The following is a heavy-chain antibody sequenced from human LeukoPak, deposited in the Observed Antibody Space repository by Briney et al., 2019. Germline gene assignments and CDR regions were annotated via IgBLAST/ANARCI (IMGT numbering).Heavy chain of an antibody. CDR3: ARGRDRSKAGDL. V-gene: IGHV4-34*01. CDR2: IHPHGIF. CDR1: GGSCDDYY. D-gene: IGHD5-24*01. Sequence: SETLSLTCDVYGGSCDDYYCSWIRQPPGKGLEWIGEIHPHGIFYYNSSLMSRVTISIDTSKSRFSLRLTSVTAADTAFYFCARGRDRSKAGDLWGQGSLVTVSA. J-gene: IGHJ5*02.